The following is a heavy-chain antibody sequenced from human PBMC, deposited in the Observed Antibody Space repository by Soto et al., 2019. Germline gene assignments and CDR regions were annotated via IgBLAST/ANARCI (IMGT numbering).Heavy chain of an antibody. CDR2: IDGEGSGT. J-gene: IGHJ4*02. CDR3: ATVFDY. V-gene: IGHV3-74*01. CDR1: GFTLRNYW. Sequence: GGSLRLSCAASGFTLRNYWMHWVRQVPGKGLVWVSLIDGEGSGTSYADSVKGRFTISRDNAKNTLYLQMDSLRAEDTAVYFCATVFDYWGQGALVTVSS.